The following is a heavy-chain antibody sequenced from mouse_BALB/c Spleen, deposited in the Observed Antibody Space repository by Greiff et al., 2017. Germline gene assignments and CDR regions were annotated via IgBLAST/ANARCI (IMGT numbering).Heavy chain of an antibody. J-gene: IGHJ1*01. CDR1: GYSITSDYA. CDR3: ARSPFYGSSYDWYFDV. Sequence: DVQLVESGPGLVKPSQSLSLTCTVTGYSITSDYAWNWIRQFPGNKQEWMGYISYSGSTSYNPSLKSRISITRDTSKNQFFLQLNSVTTEDTATYYCARSPFYGSSYDWYFDVWGAGTTVTVSS. D-gene: IGHD1-1*01. V-gene: IGHV3-2*02. CDR2: ISYSGST.